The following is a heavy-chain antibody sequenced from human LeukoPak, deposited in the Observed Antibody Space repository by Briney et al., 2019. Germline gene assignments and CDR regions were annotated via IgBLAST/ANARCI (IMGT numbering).Heavy chain of an antibody. CDR1: GYTFTSNY. D-gene: IGHD3-22*01. CDR2: INPSGGST. Sequence: ASVKVSCKAFGYTFTSNYMHWVRQAPGQGPEWMGVINPSGGSTSYAQKFQGRVTMTRDTSTSTVYMELRSLRSEDTAVYYCARDADDSSGYSNFDYWGQGTLVTVSS. CDR3: ARDADDSSGYSNFDY. V-gene: IGHV1-46*01. J-gene: IGHJ4*02.